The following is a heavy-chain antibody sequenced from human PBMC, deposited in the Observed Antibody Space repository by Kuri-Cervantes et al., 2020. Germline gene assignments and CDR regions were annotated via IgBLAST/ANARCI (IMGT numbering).Heavy chain of an antibody. V-gene: IGHV3-33*08. CDR2: IWYDGSNK. CDR3: ARDLTAAGNDDAFDI. J-gene: IGHJ3*02. D-gene: IGHD6-13*01. Sequence: GGSLRLSCAASGFTFSSYPMHWVRQAPGKGLEWVAVIWYDGSNKYYADSVKGRFTISRDNSKNTLYLQMNSLRAEDTAVYYCARDLTAAGNDDAFDIWGQGTMVTVSS. CDR1: GFTFSSYP.